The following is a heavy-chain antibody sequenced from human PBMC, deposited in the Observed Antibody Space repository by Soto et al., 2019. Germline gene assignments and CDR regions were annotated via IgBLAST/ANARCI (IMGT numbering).Heavy chain of an antibody. D-gene: IGHD3-3*01. CDR1: GGSISSGDYY. V-gene: IGHV4-30-4*01. J-gene: IGHJ6*02. CDR2: IYYSGST. CDR3: ARDLPLDDFWSGYYGMDV. Sequence: TLSLTCTVSGGSISSGDYYWSWIRQPPGKGLEWIGYIYYSGSTYYNPSLKSRVTISVDTSKNQFSLKLSSVTAADTAVYYCARDLPLDDFWSGYYGMDVWGQGTTVTVSS.